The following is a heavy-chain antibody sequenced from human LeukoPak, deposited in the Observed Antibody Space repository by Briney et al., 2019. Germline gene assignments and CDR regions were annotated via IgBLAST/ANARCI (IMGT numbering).Heavy chain of an antibody. J-gene: IGHJ3*02. V-gene: IGHV3-7*02. CDR2: IKEDGSAK. CDR3: ATYSGSWYFAFDI. Sequence: GGSLRLSCAASGFTLSRDWMTWGRHAPGKRRECVANIKEDGSAKYYVDSMKGRFTISRDNANNSLYLQINSLRAEDTAVYYCATYSGSWYFAFDIWGQGTMVTVSS. D-gene: IGHD6-13*01. CDR1: GFTLSRDW.